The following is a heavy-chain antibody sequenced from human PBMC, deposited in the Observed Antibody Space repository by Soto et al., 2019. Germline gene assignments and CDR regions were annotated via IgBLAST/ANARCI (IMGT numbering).Heavy chain of an antibody. CDR3: ARHVGILSGYYYGMDV. D-gene: IGHD1-20*01. Sequence: AVKVSCKASGGTFSSYAISWVRQAPGQWLEWMGGIIPIFGTANYAQKFQGRVTITADESTSTAYLQWSSLKASDTAMYYCARHVGILSGYYYGMDVWGQGTTVTVSS. CDR2: IIPIFGTA. CDR1: GGTFSSYA. V-gene: IGHV1-69*13. J-gene: IGHJ6*02.